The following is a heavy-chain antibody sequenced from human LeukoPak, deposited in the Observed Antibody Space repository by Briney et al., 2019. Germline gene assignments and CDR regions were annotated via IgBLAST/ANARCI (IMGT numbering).Heavy chain of an antibody. V-gene: IGHV4-4*09. CDR1: GGSISTFY. J-gene: IGHJ5*02. CDR2: IYTSEVT. D-gene: IGHD1-26*01. Sequence: SETLSLTCTVSGGSISTFYWNWIRQPPGKGLEWIGYIYTSEVTIYGPSFRSRVAISVDTSKNQFSLNLSSVTAADTAVYFCARSDGIVGEEAWFDPWGPGTLVTVSS. CDR3: ARSDGIVGEEAWFDP.